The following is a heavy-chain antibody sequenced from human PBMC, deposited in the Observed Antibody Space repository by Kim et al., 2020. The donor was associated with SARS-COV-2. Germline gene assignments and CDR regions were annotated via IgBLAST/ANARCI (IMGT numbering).Heavy chain of an antibody. CDR3: TTYDRLKVRGVTLPIFDY. Sequence: GGSLRLSCAASGFTFSNAWMSWVRQAPGKGLEWVGRIKSKTDGGTTDYAAPVKGRFTISRDDSKNTLYLQMNSLKTEDTAVYYCTTYDRLKVRGVTLPIFDYWGQGTLVTVSS. D-gene: IGHD3-10*01. J-gene: IGHJ4*02. V-gene: IGHV3-15*01. CDR2: IKSKTDGGTT. CDR1: GFTFSNAW.